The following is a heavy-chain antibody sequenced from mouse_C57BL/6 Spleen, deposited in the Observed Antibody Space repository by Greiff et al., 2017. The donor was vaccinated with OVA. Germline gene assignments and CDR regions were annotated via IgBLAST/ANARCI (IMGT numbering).Heavy chain of an antibody. CDR1: GYTFTSYW. V-gene: IGHV1-64*01. J-gene: IGHJ2*01. Sequence: QVQLQQPGAELVKPGASVKLSCKASGYTFTSYWMHWVKQRPGQGLEWIGMIHPNSGSTNYNEKFKSKATLTVDKSSSTAYMQLSSLTSEDSAVYYCARWPLTGTRGYFDYWGQGTTLTVSS. CDR2: IHPNSGST. CDR3: ARWPLTGTRGYFDY. D-gene: IGHD4-1*01.